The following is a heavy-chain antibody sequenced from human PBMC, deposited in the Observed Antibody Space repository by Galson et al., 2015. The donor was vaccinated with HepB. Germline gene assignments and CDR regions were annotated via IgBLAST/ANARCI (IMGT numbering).Heavy chain of an antibody. Sequence: SVKVSCKASGGTFSSYAISWVRQAPGQGLEWMGGIIPIFGIANYAQKFQGRVTITADKSTSTAYMELSSLRSEDTAVYYCARPGDGYNRNYYYYGMDVWGQGTTVTVSS. V-gene: IGHV1-69*10. CDR2: IIPIFGIA. CDR3: ARPGDGYNRNYYYYGMDV. J-gene: IGHJ6*02. CDR1: GGTFSSYA. D-gene: IGHD5-24*01.